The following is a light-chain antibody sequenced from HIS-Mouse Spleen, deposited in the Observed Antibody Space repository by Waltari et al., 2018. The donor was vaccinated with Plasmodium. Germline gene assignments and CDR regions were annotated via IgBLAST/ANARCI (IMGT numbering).Light chain of an antibody. J-gene: IGKJ5*01. CDR3: QQRSNWPPT. Sequence: EIVLTQSPATLSFSPGERATLPCRASQSVSSYLAWYQQKPGQAPRLLISDASNRATGTPARFSGSGAGTDFTLTISSLGPEDFAVYYCQQRSNWPPTFGQGTRLEIK. CDR2: DAS. CDR1: QSVSSY. V-gene: IGKV3-11*01.